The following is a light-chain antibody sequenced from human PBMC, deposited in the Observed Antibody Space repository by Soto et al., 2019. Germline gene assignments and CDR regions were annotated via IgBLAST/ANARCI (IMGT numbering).Light chain of an antibody. V-gene: IGKV3-15*01. CDR2: GAS. Sequence: EIVLTQSPGTLSVSPWDRVTLSCRASQSVRSNLAWYQQKPGQSPRLLIYGASTRATGVPGRFSGSGSGTEFTLTISSLQSEDFAVYYCQQYNDWWTFGQGTKVDIK. CDR1: QSVRSN. CDR3: QQYNDWWT. J-gene: IGKJ1*01.